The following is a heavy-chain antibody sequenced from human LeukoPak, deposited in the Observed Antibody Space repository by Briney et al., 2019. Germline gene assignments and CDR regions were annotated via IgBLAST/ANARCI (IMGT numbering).Heavy chain of an antibody. J-gene: IGHJ4*02. D-gene: IGHD1-26*01. V-gene: IGHV3-48*01. CDR3: ARRGYHDYSGFDY. CDR1: GFTFSSYS. Sequence: GGSLRLSCAASGFTFSSYSMNWVRQAPGKGLEWVSYISSSSSTIYYADSVKGRSTISRDNAKNSLYLQMNSLRAEDTAVYYCARRGYHDYSGFDYWGQGTLVTVSS. CDR2: ISSSSSTI.